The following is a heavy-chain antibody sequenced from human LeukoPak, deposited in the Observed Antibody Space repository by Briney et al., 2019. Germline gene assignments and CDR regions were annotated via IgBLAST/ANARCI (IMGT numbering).Heavy chain of an antibody. CDR2: ISAYNGNT. Sequence: ASVKVSCKASGYTFTSYGISWVRQAPGQGLEWMGWISAYNGNTNYAQKLQGRVTMTTDTSTSTAYMELRSLRSDDTAVYYCARDDSGLDFWSGYYRYYYYMDVWGKGTTVTVSS. J-gene: IGHJ6*03. V-gene: IGHV1-18*01. CDR1: GYTFTSYG. D-gene: IGHD3-3*01. CDR3: ARDDSGLDFWSGYYRYYYYMDV.